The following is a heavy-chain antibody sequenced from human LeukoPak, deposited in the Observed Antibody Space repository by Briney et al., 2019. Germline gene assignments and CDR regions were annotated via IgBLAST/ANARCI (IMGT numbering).Heavy chain of an antibody. J-gene: IGHJ3*01. Sequence: PGVPLRLSCAASGFTFSDHYMDWVPQAPGKGVEGLARSRNKLNSHRTEYAASVRGRFTISRDDSKNSLYLQMNSLKTEDTAVYYCARSHYQTSGYFDQDAFDVWGQGTKVTVSS. CDR1: GFTFSDHY. D-gene: IGHD3-22*01. V-gene: IGHV3-72*01. CDR3: ARSHYQTSGYFDQDAFDV. CDR2: SRNKLNSHRT.